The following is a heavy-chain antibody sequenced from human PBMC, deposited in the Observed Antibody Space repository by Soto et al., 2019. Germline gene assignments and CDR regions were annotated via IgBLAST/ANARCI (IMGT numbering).Heavy chain of an antibody. V-gene: IGHV3-15*01. J-gene: IGHJ4*02. Sequence: GGSLRLSCAASGFTFSDAWLTWVRQAPGKGLEWVGRVRSKTDGGTTDYAAPVKSRFTISRDDSRNTLYLQMNSLRTEDTAVYYCTTGPLTPHWGQGTLVTVSS. CDR2: VRSKTDGGTT. D-gene: IGHD2-8*01. CDR1: GFTFSDAW. CDR3: TTGPLTPH.